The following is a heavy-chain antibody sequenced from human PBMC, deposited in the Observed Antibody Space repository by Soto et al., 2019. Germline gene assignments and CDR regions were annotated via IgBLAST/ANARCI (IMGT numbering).Heavy chain of an antibody. D-gene: IGHD6-13*01. Sequence: QVQLVQSGAEVKKPGSSVKVSCKASGGTFSSYTISWVRQAPGQGLEWMGRIIPILGIANYEQKFQGRVTITADKSRSTAYMELRSLRSEDTAVYYCASWGGGSRWEEYFQHWGQGTLVTVSS. V-gene: IGHV1-69*02. CDR2: IIPILGIA. CDR1: GGTFSSYT. CDR3: ASWGGGSRWEEYFQH. J-gene: IGHJ1*01.